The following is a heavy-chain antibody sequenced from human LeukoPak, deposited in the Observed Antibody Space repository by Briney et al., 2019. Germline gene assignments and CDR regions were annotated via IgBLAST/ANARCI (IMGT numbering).Heavy chain of an antibody. Sequence: SETLSLTCTVSGGSISSGDYYWSWIRQPPGKGLEWIGYIYYSGSTYYNTSLQSRVTISVDTSKNQFSLKLSSVTAADTAVYYCARDLKPIDDSSGWDAFGTWGQGTMVTVSS. CDR2: IYYSGST. CDR1: GGSISSGDYY. D-gene: IGHD3-22*01. CDR3: ARDLKPIDDSSGWDAFGT. V-gene: IGHV4-30-4*01. J-gene: IGHJ3*02.